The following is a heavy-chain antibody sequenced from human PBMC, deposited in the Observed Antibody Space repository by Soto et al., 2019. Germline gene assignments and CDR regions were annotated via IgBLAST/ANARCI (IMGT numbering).Heavy chain of an antibody. Sequence: EVQLVESGGGLVEPGGSLRLSCAASGFTLSNAWISWVRQAPGKGLEWVGRIKSKSEGETIDYAAPVKGRFTISRDDSKNTLYLQMNSLKSEDTGVYYCTRGPVGSTRPLDYWGQGTLVTVSS. CDR3: TRGPVGSTRPLDY. J-gene: IGHJ4*02. D-gene: IGHD2-2*01. CDR2: IKSKSEGETI. CDR1: GFTLSNAW. V-gene: IGHV3-15*01.